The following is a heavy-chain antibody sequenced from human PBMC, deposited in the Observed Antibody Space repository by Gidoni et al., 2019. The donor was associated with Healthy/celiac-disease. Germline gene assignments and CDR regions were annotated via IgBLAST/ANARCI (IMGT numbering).Heavy chain of an antibody. CDR3: ASQPRIRWPFDY. CDR2: ISSSSSTI. V-gene: IGHV3-48*02. Sequence: EVQLVESGGGLVQPGGSLRLSCPASGFTFSIYSMNWVRQAPGKGLEWVSYISSSSSTIYYADSVKGRFTISRDNAKNSLYLQMNSLRDEDTAVYYCASQPRIRWPFDYWGQGTLVTVSS. D-gene: IGHD4-17*01. CDR1: GFTFSIYS. J-gene: IGHJ4*02.